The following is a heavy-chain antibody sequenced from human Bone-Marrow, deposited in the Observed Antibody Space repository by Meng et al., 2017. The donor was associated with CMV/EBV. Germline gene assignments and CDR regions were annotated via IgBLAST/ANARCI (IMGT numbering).Heavy chain of an antibody. Sequence: GESLKISCAASGITFMPYNMNWVRQAPGKGREWVSSISGSGQDTYYADSLRGRFTVSRDNRRKSLYLQMDALRVEDTAVYYCARDLQTFCGSPGCYAGFPHWGQGTLVTVSS. V-gene: IGHV3-21*01. D-gene: IGHD2-2*01. CDR1: GITFMPYN. CDR3: ARDLQTFCGSPGCYAGFPH. CDR2: ISGSGQDT. J-gene: IGHJ4*02.